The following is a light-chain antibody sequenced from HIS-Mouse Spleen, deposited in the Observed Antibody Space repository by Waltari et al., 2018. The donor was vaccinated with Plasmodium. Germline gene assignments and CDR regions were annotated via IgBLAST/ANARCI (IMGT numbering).Light chain of an antibody. CDR2: AAS. Sequence: DIQMTQSPSSLSASVGDRVTITCRASQSISSYLNWYQQKPGKAPKLLIYAASSLKSGVPSRFSGSGSGTDFTLTISSLQPEDFATYYCQQNYNTWTFGQGTKVEIK. V-gene: IGKV1-39*01. CDR3: QQNYNTWT. CDR1: QSISSY. J-gene: IGKJ1*01.